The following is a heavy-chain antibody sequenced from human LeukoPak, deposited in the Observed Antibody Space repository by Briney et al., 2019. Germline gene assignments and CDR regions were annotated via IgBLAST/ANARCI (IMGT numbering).Heavy chain of an antibody. Sequence: SETLSLTCTVSGGSLSSYYWSWIRQPPGKGLEWIGYIYYSGSTNYNPSLKSRVTISVDTSKNQFSLKLSSVTAADTAVYYCARAVIGGTDAFDIWGQGTMVTVSS. CDR1: GGSLSSYY. J-gene: IGHJ3*02. V-gene: IGHV4-59*01. CDR2: IYYSGST. CDR3: ARAVIGGTDAFDI. D-gene: IGHD3-10*01.